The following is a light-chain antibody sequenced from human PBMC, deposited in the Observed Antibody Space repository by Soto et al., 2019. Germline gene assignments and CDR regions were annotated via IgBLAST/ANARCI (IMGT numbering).Light chain of an antibody. V-gene: IGKV4-1*01. CDR1: QSVLSTSNNKNY. CDR2: GAS. J-gene: IGKJ1*01. CDR3: QQHYSSLRT. Sequence: DIVMTQSPDSLAVSLGERATINCKSSQSVLSTSNNKNYLAWFQQKPGQPPKLLISGASTRESGVPDRFSGSGSGTDFTLTISALQAEDVAVYYCQQHYSSLRTFGHGTKVEIK.